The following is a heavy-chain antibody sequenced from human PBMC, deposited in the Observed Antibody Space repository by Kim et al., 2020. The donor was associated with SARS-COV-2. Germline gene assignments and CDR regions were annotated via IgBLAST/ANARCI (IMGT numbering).Heavy chain of an antibody. V-gene: IGHV3-23*01. CDR2: LGGSSHST. CDR3: ARALRNCGGDCPYYF. Sequence: GGSLRLSCTASGFHFSSNAMAWVRQAPGKGLECVSALGGSSHSTFYADSVKGRFTISRDNSRNTLFLQMSSLSAEDTAVYYCARALRNCGGDCPYYF. CDR1: GFHFSSNA. J-gene: IGHJ4*01. D-gene: IGHD2-21*02.